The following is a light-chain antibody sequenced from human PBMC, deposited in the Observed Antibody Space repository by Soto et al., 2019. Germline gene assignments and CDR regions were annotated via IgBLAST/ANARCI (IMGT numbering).Light chain of an antibody. J-gene: IGKJ3*01. Sequence: DIQMTQSPSSVSASVGDRVTITCRASQGISSWLAWYQQKPGRAPKLLIYAASTLQSGAPSRFSGSGSGTEFPLTISRRQPEDFATYYCRQAISFPLPFGPGTKADIK. CDR3: RQAISFPLP. CDR2: AAS. CDR1: QGISSW. V-gene: IGKV1D-12*01.